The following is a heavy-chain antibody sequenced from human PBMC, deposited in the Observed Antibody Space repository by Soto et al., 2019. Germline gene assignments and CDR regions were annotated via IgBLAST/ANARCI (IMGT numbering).Heavy chain of an antibody. Sequence: QLQLQESGPGLVKPSETLSLTCTVSGGSISSSSYYWGWIRQPPGKGLEWIGSMYYSGSTYYNPSLKSRVTISVDTSKNQFSLKLSSVTAADTAVYYCARHPPASIAARVYWFDPWGQGTLVTVSS. CDR2: MYYSGST. CDR1: GGSISSSSYY. J-gene: IGHJ5*02. V-gene: IGHV4-39*01. CDR3: ARHPPASIAARVYWFDP. D-gene: IGHD6-6*01.